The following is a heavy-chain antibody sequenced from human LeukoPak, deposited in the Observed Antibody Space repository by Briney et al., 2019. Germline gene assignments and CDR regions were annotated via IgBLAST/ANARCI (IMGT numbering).Heavy chain of an antibody. D-gene: IGHD3-9*01. Sequence: SETLSLTCAVYGGSFNGYYWSWIRQPPGKGLEWIGEINHSGSTNYNPSLKSRVTISVDTSKNQFSLKLSSVTAADTAVYYCARLKNVGYFDWSPIYTSYYYYYYMDVWGKGTTVTISS. V-gene: IGHV4-34*01. CDR2: INHSGST. CDR3: ARLKNVGYFDWSPIYTSYYYYYYMDV. CDR1: GGSFNGYY. J-gene: IGHJ6*03.